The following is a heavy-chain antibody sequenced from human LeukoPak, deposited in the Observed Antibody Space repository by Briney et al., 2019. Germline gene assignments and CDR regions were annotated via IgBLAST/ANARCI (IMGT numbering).Heavy chain of an antibody. CDR3: ARDHGSNSGYYFDY. D-gene: IGHD4-23*01. CDR2: ISAYNGNT. J-gene: IGHJ4*02. CDR1: GYTFTSYG. Sequence: ASVKVSCKASGYTFTSYGISWVRQAPGQGLEWMGWISAYNGNTNYAQKLQGRVTMTTDTSTSAAYMELRSLRSDDTAVYYCARDHGSNSGYYFDYWGQGTLVTVSS. V-gene: IGHV1-18*01.